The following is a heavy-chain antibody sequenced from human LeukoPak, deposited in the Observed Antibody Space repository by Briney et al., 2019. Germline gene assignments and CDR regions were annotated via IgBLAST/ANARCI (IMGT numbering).Heavy chain of an antibody. CDR1: GFTFSSYG. CDR3: AKDFRTMGPVPDFPLEWD. D-gene: IGHD3-3*01. J-gene: IGHJ4*02. V-gene: IGHV3-30*02. CDR2: IRYDGSNK. Sequence: GGSLRLSCAASGFTFSSYGMHWVRQAPGKGLEWVAFIRYDGSNKYYADSVKGRFTISRDNSKNTLYLQMNSLRAEDTAVYYCAKDFRTMGPVPDFPLEWDWGQGTLVTVSS.